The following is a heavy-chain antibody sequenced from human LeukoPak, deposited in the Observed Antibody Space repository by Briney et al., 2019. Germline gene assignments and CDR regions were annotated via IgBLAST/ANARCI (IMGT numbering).Heavy chain of an antibody. CDR2: ISSSSSYI. V-gene: IGHV3-21*01. CDR1: GFTFSSYS. J-gene: IGHJ4*02. Sequence: GGSVRLSCAASGFTFSSYSMNWVRQAPGKGLEWVSSISSSSSYIYYADSVKGRFTISRDNAKNSLYLQMNSLRAEDTAVYYCARGPITSGDYWGQGTLVTVSS. CDR3: ARGPITSGDY. D-gene: IGHD3-10*01.